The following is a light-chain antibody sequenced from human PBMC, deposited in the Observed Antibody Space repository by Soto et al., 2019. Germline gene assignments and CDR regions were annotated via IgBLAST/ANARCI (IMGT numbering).Light chain of an antibody. V-gene: IGKV3-15*01. CDR3: QQHNDWPLT. Sequence: EIVMTQSPATLSVSPGERVTLSCRASQSVSNNFAWYQQKPGQAPRLLIDGATATATGIPARFSGSGSGTEFTLTISSLQSEDFAVYYCQQHNDWPLTFGGGTKVEIK. CDR2: GAT. CDR1: QSVSNN. J-gene: IGKJ4*01.